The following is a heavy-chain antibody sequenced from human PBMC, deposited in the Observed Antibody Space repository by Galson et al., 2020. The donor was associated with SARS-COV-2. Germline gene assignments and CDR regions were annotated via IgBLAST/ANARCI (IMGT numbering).Heavy chain of an antibody. Sequence: TGGSLRLSFAASGFTVSSNYMSWFRQAPGKGLDGVPVIYTGGSTYYADSVKGRFTISRDNPKNTLYLQMNSPRAEDTAVYYCARARGYSYDYWGQGTLVTVSS. CDR1: GFTVSSNY. CDR3: ARARGYSYDY. CDR2: IYTGGST. J-gene: IGHJ4*02. D-gene: IGHD5-18*01. V-gene: IGHV3-66*01.